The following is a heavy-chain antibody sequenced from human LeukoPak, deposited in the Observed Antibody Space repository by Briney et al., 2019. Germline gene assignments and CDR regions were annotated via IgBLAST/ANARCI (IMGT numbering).Heavy chain of an antibody. CDR2: ISYDGSNK. CDR1: GFTFSSYA. D-gene: IGHD6-6*01. V-gene: IGHV3-30*04. CDR3: ARAPRGMARLYFDY. J-gene: IGHJ4*02. Sequence: GGSLRLSCAASGFTFSSYAMHWVRQAPGKGLEWVAVISYDGSNKYYADSVKGRFTISRDNSKNTLYLQMNSLRADDTAVYYCARAPRGMARLYFDYWGQGTLVTVSS.